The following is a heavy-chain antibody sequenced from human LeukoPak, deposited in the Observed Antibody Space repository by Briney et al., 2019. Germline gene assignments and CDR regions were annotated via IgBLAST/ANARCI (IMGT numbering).Heavy chain of an antibody. D-gene: IGHD3-9*01. CDR3: ARWGVLRYFDWLPNDGYFDY. J-gene: IGHJ4*02. CDR2: ISSSSSYI. V-gene: IGHV3-21*01. CDR1: GFTFSSYS. Sequence: KPGGSLRLSCAASGFTFSSYSMNWVRQATGKGLGWVSSISSSSSYIYYADSVKGRFTISRDNAKNSLYLQMNSLRAEDTAVYYCARWGVLRYFDWLPNDGYFDYWGQGTLVTVSS.